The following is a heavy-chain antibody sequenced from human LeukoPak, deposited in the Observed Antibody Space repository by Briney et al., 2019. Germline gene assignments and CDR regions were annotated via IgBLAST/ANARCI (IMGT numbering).Heavy chain of an antibody. Sequence: PGGSLRLSCAASGFTFSSYWMHWVRQAPGKGLVWVSRINSDGSSTSYADSVKGRFTISRDNAKNTLYLQMNSLRAEGTAVYYCARMAGSYYYMDVWGKGTTVTVSS. D-gene: IGHD3-10*01. J-gene: IGHJ6*03. CDR3: ARMAGSYYYMDV. CDR2: INSDGSST. CDR1: GFTFSSYW. V-gene: IGHV3-74*01.